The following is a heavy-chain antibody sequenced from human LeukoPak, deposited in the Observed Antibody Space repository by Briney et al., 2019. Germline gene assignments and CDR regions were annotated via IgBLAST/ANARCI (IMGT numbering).Heavy chain of an antibody. V-gene: IGHV3-23*01. CDR2: ISVSGDRT. J-gene: IGHJ4*02. CDR3: AKGYYGSGSYGWFDY. CDR1: GFTFSSSA. D-gene: IGHD3-10*01. Sequence: HSGGSLRLSCEASGFTFSSSAMNWVRQAPGKGLEWVSSISVSGDRTYYADSVKGRFTISRDNSKNTLFLQMNSLRAEDTAVYYCAKGYYGSGSYGWFDYWGQGTLVTVSS.